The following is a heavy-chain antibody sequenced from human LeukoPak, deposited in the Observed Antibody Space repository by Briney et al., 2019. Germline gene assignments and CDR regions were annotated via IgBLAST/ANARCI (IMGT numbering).Heavy chain of an antibody. Sequence: KPSETLSLTCTVSGGSISSYYWSWIRQPPGKGLEWIGYIYYSGSTNYNPSLKSRVTISVDTSKNQFSLKLSSVTAADTAVYYCASLDYSSGWYMVYWGQGTLVTVSS. V-gene: IGHV4-59*01. CDR1: GGSISSYY. CDR2: IYYSGST. CDR3: ASLDYSSGWYMVY. D-gene: IGHD6-19*01. J-gene: IGHJ4*02.